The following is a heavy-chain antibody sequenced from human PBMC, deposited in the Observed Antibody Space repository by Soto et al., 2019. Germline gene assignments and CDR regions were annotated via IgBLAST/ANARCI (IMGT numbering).Heavy chain of an antibody. Sequence: PSETLSLTCTVSGGSISSGGYYWSWIRQHPGKGLEWLGYIYYSGSTYYNPSLKSRVTISVDTSKNQFSLKLSSMTAADTAVYYCARGYCSSTSCYSEYFQHWGQGTLVTVSS. D-gene: IGHD2-2*01. CDR3: ARGYCSSTSCYSEYFQH. J-gene: IGHJ1*01. V-gene: IGHV4-31*03. CDR2: IYYSGST. CDR1: GGSISSGGYY.